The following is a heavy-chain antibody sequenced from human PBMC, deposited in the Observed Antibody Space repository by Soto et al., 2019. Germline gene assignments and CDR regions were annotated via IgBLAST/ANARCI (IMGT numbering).Heavy chain of an antibody. CDR2: IKPDARET. V-gene: IGHV3-7*01. CDR1: GFMFSSYW. Sequence: EVQLVESGGGLVQPGGSLRLSCAASGFMFSSYWMSWVRQVPGKGLEWVANIKPDARETYYLQSLEGRFTISRDNARKSVYLQNKSLRPEDTAVYYCARGDFRVYVIHDVGYCGQGYLVTVSS. CDR3: ARGDFRVYVIHDVGY. D-gene: IGHD5-12*01. J-gene: IGHJ4*02.